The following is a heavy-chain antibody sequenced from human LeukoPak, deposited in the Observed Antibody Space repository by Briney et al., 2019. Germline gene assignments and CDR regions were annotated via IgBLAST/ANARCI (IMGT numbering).Heavy chain of an antibody. V-gene: IGHV3-30*03. D-gene: IGHD2-15*01. CDR3: AGGLLGCSGGSCYPTDY. J-gene: IGHJ4*02. Sequence: PGRSLRLSCAASGFTFSSYGMHWVRQAPGKGLEWVAVISDDGNNKYYVDSVKGRFTISRDNPKNTLYLQMDSLRAEDTAVYYCAGGLLGCSGGSCYPTDYWGQGTLVTVSS. CDR1: GFTFSSYG. CDR2: ISDDGNNK.